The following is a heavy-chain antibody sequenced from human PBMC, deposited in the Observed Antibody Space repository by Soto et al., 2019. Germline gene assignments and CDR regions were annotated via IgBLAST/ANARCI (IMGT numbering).Heavy chain of an antibody. D-gene: IGHD3-10*01. V-gene: IGHV4-59*08. Sequence: QVQLQESGPGLVKPSETLSLSCTVSGGSISSYYWSWFRQSPGKRMEWIGYVHHSWGSSYNPSLQSRVAISLDSSTRQFSLKVTSVTATDAAVYYCARQGFGPLHGLVSVWGQGTTVTVSS. J-gene: IGHJ6*02. CDR2: VHHSWGS. CDR3: ARQGFGPLHGLVSV. CDR1: GGSISSYY.